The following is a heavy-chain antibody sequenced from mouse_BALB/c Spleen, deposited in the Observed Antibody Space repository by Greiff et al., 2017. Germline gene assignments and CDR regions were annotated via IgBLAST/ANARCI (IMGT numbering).Heavy chain of an antibody. CDR3: ARGTAKGGYFDV. D-gene: IGHD3-3*01. V-gene: IGHV1S137*01. CDR1: GYTFTDYA. Sequence: QVQLQQSGAELVRPGVSVKISCKGSGYTFTDYAMHWVKQSHAKSLEWIGVISTYYGDASYNQKFKGKATMTVDKSSSTAYMELARLTSEDSAIYYCARGTAKGGYFDVWGAGTTVTVSS. J-gene: IGHJ1*01. CDR2: ISTYYGDA.